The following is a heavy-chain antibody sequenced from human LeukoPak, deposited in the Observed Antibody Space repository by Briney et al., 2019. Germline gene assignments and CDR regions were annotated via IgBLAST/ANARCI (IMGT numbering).Heavy chain of an antibody. J-gene: IGHJ4*02. CDR2: VSGHGTSS. D-gene: IGHD3-22*01. V-gene: IGHV3-23*01. CDR3: AKSVDSRGYWFERGADF. CDR1: GFTFSSYA. Sequence: GGSLRLSCAASGFTFSSYAITWVRQAPGEGLEWVSTVSGHGTSSYYPDSVKGRFTVSRDNSKNTVFLQMSSLGAEDSAQYYCAKSVDSRGYWFERGADFWGQGTVVTVSS.